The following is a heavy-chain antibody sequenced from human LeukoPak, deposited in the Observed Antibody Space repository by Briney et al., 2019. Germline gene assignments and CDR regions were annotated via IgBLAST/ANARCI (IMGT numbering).Heavy chain of an antibody. CDR3: ARATSYNISGYAFDY. CDR1: GFTFSSYW. D-gene: IGHD3-22*01. CDR2: IKQEGSVK. J-gene: IGHJ4*02. V-gene: IGHV3-7*01. Sequence: PGGSLILACAAPGFTFSSYWMRWVPQAPAKGQGRVASIKQEGSVKYDVDSVKGRFTISRDNAKNYVYLQFNSLRAEDTAVYYCARATSYNISGYAFDYWGQGTLVTVSS.